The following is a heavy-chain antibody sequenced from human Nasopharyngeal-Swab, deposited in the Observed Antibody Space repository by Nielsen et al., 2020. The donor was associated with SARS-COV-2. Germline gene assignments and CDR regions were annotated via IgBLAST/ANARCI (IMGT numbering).Heavy chain of an antibody. Sequence: RQARGTRLESISSISSSSSYIYYADSVKGRFTISRDNSKNTLYLQMNSLRAEDTAVYYCARTRKTYYYDSSGRFDAFDIWGQGTMVTVSS. V-gene: IGHV3-21*01. D-gene: IGHD3-22*01. CDR3: ARTRKTYYYDSSGRFDAFDI. CDR2: ISSSSSYI. J-gene: IGHJ3*02.